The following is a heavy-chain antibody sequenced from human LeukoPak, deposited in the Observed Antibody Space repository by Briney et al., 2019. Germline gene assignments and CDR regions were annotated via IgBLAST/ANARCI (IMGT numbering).Heavy chain of an antibody. CDR3: ARHEGYCSSTSCSIDY. J-gene: IGHJ4*02. CDR1: GYSFTSYW. V-gene: IGHV5-51*01. Sequence: GESLKISCKGSGYSFTSYWIGWVRQMPGKGLEWMGIIYPGDSDTRYSPSFQGQVTISADKSISTAYLQWSSLKASDTAMYHCARHEGYCSSTSCSIDYWGQGTLVTVSS. CDR2: IYPGDSDT. D-gene: IGHD2-2*01.